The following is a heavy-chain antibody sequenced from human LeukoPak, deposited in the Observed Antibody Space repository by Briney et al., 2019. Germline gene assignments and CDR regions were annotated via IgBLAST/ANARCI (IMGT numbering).Heavy chain of an antibody. V-gene: IGHV3-23*01. J-gene: IGHJ4*02. CDR3: AKDLSSGTGRGFDH. CDR1: GFPFSAYA. CDR2: IRGGGEVS. Sequence: GGSLRLSCVASGFPFSAYAMSWLRQAPGKGLEWVSGIRGGGEVSYYPESVKDRFTIQRDNSKSTLYLQMNSLRAEDTALYYCAKDLSSGTGRGFDHWGQGTLVTVSS. D-gene: IGHD3/OR15-3a*01.